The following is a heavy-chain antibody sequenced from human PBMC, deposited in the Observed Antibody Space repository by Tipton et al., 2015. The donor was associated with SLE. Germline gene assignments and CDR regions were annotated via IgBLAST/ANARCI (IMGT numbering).Heavy chain of an antibody. Sequence: TLSLTCSVSTYSISNGHYWAWVRQPPGKGLEWIGTVYHTGNTYYNPSLKSRVTMSVDTSKNQFSLHLTSVTAADTAIYYCARVGYLGSGKTWDMDVWGKGITVTVSS. CDR1: TYSISNGHY. D-gene: IGHD3-10*01. CDR3: ARVGYLGSGKTWDMDV. CDR2: VYHTGNT. V-gene: IGHV4-38-2*02. J-gene: IGHJ6*03.